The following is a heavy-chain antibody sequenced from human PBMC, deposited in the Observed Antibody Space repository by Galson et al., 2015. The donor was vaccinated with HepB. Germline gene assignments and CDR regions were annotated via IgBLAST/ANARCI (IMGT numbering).Heavy chain of an antibody. CDR1: GFTFNSYN. J-gene: IGHJ4*02. CDR2: ISGSGTYL. V-gene: IGHV3-21*01. Sequence: SLRLSCATSGFTFNSYNMNWVRQAPGKGLEWVSTISGSGTYLFYADSVQGRFTISRDNAKNSLYLQMNSLRAEDTAVYYCARGRGDNANFGYWGQGTLVTVSS. D-gene: IGHD4-23*01. CDR3: ARGRGDNANFGY.